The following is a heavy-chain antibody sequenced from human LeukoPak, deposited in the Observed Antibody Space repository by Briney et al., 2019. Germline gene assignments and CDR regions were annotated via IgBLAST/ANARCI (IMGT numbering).Heavy chain of an antibody. V-gene: IGHV4-39*07. CDR3: ARENSGSYREFDY. Sequence: SETLSLTCTVSGGSLSSSSYYWGWIRQPPGKGLEWIGSIYYSGSTYYNPSLKSRVTISVDTSKNQFSLKLSSVTAADPAVFYCARENSGSYREFDYWGQGTLVTVSS. CDR2: IYYSGST. D-gene: IGHD1-26*01. CDR1: GGSLSSSSYY. J-gene: IGHJ4*02.